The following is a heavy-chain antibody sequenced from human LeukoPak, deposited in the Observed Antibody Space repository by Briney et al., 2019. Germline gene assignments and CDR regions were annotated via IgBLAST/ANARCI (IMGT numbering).Heavy chain of an antibody. V-gene: IGHV3-64D*06. CDR2: ISSNGGST. CDR3: VKGSGDIVVVPAADAGMDV. J-gene: IGHJ6*02. D-gene: IGHD2-2*01. CDR1: GFTFSSYG. Sequence: GRSLRLSCAASGFTFSSYGMHWVRQAPGKGLEYVSAISSNGGSTYYADSVKGRFTISRDNSKNTLYLQMSSLRAEDTAVYYCVKGSGDIVVVPAADAGMDVWGQGTTVTVSS.